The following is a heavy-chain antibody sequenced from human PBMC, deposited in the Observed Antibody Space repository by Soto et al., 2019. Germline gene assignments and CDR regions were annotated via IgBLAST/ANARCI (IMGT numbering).Heavy chain of an antibody. CDR1: GFTFSSYA. Sequence: EVQLLESGGGLVQPGGSLRLSCAASGFTFSSYAMSWVRQAPGKGLEWVSAISGSGGSTYYADSVKGRFTISRDNSKNTLYLQMNSLRAEDTAVYYCARRGITMVREVIPFDYWGQGTLVTVSS. CDR3: ARRGITMVREVIPFDY. CDR2: ISGSGGST. D-gene: IGHD3-10*01. J-gene: IGHJ4*02. V-gene: IGHV3-23*01.